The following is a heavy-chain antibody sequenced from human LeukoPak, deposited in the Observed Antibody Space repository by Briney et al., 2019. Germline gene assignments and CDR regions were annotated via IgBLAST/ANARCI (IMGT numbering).Heavy chain of an antibody. CDR1: GYTLTELS. V-gene: IGHV1-24*01. D-gene: IGHD3-16*01. Sequence: ASVKVSCKVSGYTLTELSMHWVRQAPGKGLEWMGGFDPEDGETVYAQKFLGRVTMTEDTSTDTAYMELSSLRAEDTAVYYCAKVRTPVNQLGTLDYWGQGTLVTVSS. CDR2: FDPEDGET. J-gene: IGHJ4*02. CDR3: AKVRTPVNQLGTLDY.